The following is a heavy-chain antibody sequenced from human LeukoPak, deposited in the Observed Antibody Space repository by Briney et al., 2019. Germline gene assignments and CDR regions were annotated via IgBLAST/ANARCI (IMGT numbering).Heavy chain of an antibody. V-gene: IGHV3-23*01. Sequence: PGGSLRLSCAASGFTFSSYAMSWVRQAPGKGLEWVSVISGSGGSTYYADSMKGRFTISRDNSKNTLYLQMSSLGAEDTAVYYCAKSGYCSGGSCFAWVDYWGQGTLVTVSS. CDR1: GFTFSSYA. CDR2: ISGSGGST. D-gene: IGHD2-15*01. J-gene: IGHJ4*02. CDR3: AKSGYCSGGSCFAWVDY.